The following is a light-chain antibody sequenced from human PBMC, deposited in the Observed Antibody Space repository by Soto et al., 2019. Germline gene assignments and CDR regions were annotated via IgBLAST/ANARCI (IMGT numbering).Light chain of an antibody. Sequence: IQMTQSPSSVSASVGDRVTMTCRASQGVGGWLAWYQQKPGKVPKLLIYATSSLHSGVPSRFSGSGSGTDFTLSISSLQPEDFATYSCQQTRSLPLSCGPGTKVDIK. V-gene: IGKV1-12*01. CDR1: QGVGGW. CDR3: QQTRSLPLS. J-gene: IGKJ3*01. CDR2: ATS.